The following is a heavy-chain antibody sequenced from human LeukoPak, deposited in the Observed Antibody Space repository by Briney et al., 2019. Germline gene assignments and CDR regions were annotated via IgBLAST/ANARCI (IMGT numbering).Heavy chain of an antibody. Sequence: HGESLKISCKASGYSFTTYWIGWVRQMPGKGLEWMGIIYPGDSNIRYSPSFQGQVTISADKSITTAYLQWSSLKASDTAIYYCARLNSSSDWYNGWFDPWGQGTLVTVSS. D-gene: IGHD6-19*01. J-gene: IGHJ5*02. CDR3: ARLNSSSDWYNGWFDP. CDR2: IYPGDSNI. CDR1: GYSFTTYW. V-gene: IGHV5-51*01.